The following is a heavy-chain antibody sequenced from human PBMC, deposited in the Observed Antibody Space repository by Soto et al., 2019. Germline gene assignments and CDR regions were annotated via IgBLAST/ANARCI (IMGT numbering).Heavy chain of an antibody. D-gene: IGHD3-3*01. CDR2: INAGNGNT. V-gene: IGHV1-3*01. CDR3: ARAERITIFGVVISPDV. Sequence: VASVKVSCKASGYTFTSYAMHWVRQAPGQRLEWMGWINAGNGNTKYSQKFQGRVTITRDTSASTAYMELSSLRSEDTAVYYCARAERITIFGVVISPDVWGQGTTVTVSS. J-gene: IGHJ6*02. CDR1: GYTFTSYA.